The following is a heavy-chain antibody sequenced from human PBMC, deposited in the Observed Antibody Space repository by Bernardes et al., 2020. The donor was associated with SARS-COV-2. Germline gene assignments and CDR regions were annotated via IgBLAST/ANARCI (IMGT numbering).Heavy chain of an antibody. CDR3: ARDYGREDFDY. D-gene: IGHD3-10*01. CDR1: GYTFTDHY. Sequence: ASVKVSCKASGYTFTDHYIHWFRQAPGQGLEWMGEINPKTGFTKYAQKFQARVTMTRDTSITTAYMELSRLRSDDTALYYCARDYGREDFDYWGQGTLVTVSS. J-gene: IGHJ4*02. V-gene: IGHV1-2*02. CDR2: INPKTGFT.